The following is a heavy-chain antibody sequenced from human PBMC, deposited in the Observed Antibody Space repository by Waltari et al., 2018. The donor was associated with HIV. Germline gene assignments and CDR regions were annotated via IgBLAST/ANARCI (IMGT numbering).Heavy chain of an antibody. CDR2: INTDETIR. CDR1: GFTFSNYW. J-gene: IGHJ6*02. V-gene: IGHV3-74*01. Sequence: VQLLESVGDFAQPGGSLRLSCVASGFTFSNYWMHWVRQVAGKRLVWVARINTDETIRTYAENVKGRFTISRDNGKNTLYLQMTSLRVEDTAVYYCVSSGLDVWGQGTTVNVSS. CDR3: VSSGLDV.